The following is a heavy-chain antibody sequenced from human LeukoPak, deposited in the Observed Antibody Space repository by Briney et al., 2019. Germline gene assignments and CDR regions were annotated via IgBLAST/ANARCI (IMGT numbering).Heavy chain of an antibody. V-gene: IGHV1-3*03. CDR3: ARGVIQPQGYMDV. CDR2: INAGNGNT. J-gene: IGHJ6*03. CDR1: GFTFTSYA. D-gene: IGHD5-18*01. Sequence: RPGGSLRLSCAASGFTFTSYAMHWVRQAPGQRLEWMGWINAGNGNTKYSQEFQGRVTITRDTSASTAYMELSSLRSEDMAVYYCARGVIQPQGYMDVWGKGTTVTVSS.